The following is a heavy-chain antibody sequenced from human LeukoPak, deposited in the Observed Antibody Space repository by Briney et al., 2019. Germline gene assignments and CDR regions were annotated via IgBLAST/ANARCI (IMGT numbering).Heavy chain of an antibody. D-gene: IGHD2-21*01. J-gene: IGHJ4*02. CDR3: AKDLTAYCGGDCSPGY. CDR2: ISGSGGST. Sequence: PGGSLRLSCAASGFTFSSYAMSWVRQAPGKGLEWVSAISGSGGSTYYADSVKGRFTISRDNSKNTLYLQMNSLRAEDTAVYYCAKDLTAYCGGDCSPGYWGQGTLVTVSS. CDR1: GFTFSSYA. V-gene: IGHV3-23*01.